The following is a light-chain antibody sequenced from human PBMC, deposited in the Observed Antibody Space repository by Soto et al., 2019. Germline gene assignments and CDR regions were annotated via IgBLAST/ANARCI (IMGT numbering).Light chain of an antibody. CDR1: SSDVGGYNY. Sequence: QSAVTQPASVSGSPGQSITLSCTGTSSDVGGYNYVSWYQQHPGKAPKLMIYEVSNRPSGVSNRFSGSKSGNTASLTISGLQAENEADYYCSSYTSSSTPLYVFGTGTKLTVL. CDR2: EVS. J-gene: IGLJ1*01. CDR3: SSYTSSSTPLYV. V-gene: IGLV2-14*01.